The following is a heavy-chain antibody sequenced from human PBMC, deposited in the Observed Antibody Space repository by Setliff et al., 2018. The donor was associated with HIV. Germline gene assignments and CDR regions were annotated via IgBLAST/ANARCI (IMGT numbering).Heavy chain of an antibody. J-gene: IGHJ4*02. CDR2: MYYTGST. CDR1: GGSTDSGSYY. CDR3: ARDGGSSGWYFVLGYSDY. Sequence: SETLSLTCTVSGGSTDSGSYYWAWIRQPPGKGLEWIGSMYYTGSTYYNPSLKSRVTISIDTSKNQFSLKLNSVTAADTAVYYCARDGGSSGWYFVLGYSDYWGPGTLVTVSS. D-gene: IGHD6-19*01. V-gene: IGHV4-39*02.